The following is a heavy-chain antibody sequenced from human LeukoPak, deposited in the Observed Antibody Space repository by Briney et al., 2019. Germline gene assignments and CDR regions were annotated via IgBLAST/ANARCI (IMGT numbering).Heavy chain of an antibody. J-gene: IGHJ3*02. CDR2: INHSGST. D-gene: IGHD6-13*01. Sequence: PSETLSLTCAVYGGSFSGYYWSWIRQPPGKGLEWIGEINHSGSTNYNPSLKSRVTISVDTSKNQFSLKLSSVTAADTAVYYCAREGLIAAAGNDAFDIWGQGTMVTVSS. V-gene: IGHV4-34*01. CDR3: AREGLIAAAGNDAFDI. CDR1: GGSFSGYY.